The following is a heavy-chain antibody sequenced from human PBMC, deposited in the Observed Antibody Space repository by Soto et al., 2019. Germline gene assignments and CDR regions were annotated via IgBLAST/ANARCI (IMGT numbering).Heavy chain of an antibody. CDR2: IYYSGST. CDR1: GGSISSYY. V-gene: IGHV4-59*01. Sequence: SETLSLTCTVSGGSISSYYWSWIRQPPGKGLEWIGYIYYSGSTNYNPSLKSRVTISVDTSKNQFSLKLSSVTAVDTAVYYCAREREYDYVWGSYRSNTRDAFDIWGQGTMVTVSS. CDR3: AREREYDYVWGSYRSNTRDAFDI. J-gene: IGHJ3*02. D-gene: IGHD3-16*02.